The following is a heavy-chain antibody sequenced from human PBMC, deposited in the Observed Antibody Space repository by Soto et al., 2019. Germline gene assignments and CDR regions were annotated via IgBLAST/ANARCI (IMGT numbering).Heavy chain of an antibody. Sequence: ASVKVSCKASGGTFSSYAISWVRQAPGQGLEWMGGIIPIFGTANYAQKFQGRVTITADESTSTAYMELSSLRSEDTAVYYCAWGRSSSWYVGQFHWGQGTLVTVSS. CDR1: GGTFSSYA. V-gene: IGHV1-69*13. CDR3: AWGRSSSWYVGQFH. D-gene: IGHD6-13*01. CDR2: IIPIFGTA. J-gene: IGHJ4*02.